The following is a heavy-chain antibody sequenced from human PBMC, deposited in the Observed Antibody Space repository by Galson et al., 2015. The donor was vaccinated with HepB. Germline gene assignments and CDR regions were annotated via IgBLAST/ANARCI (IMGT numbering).Heavy chain of an antibody. Sequence: QVQLQESGPGLVKPSETLSLTCTVSGYSIGSGYYWGWIRQPPGKGLEWIGSIYHSGSTYYNPSLKSRVTISVDTSKNQFSLKLSSVTAADTAVYYCARIPYYYGSGSYFGYWGQGTLVTVSS. J-gene: IGHJ4*02. D-gene: IGHD3-10*01. CDR3: ARIPYYYGSGSYFGY. CDR1: GYSIGSGYY. CDR2: IYHSGST. V-gene: IGHV4-38-2*02.